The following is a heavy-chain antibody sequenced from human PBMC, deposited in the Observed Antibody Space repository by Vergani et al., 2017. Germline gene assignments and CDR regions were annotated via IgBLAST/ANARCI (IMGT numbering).Heavy chain of an antibody. Sequence: QVQLVPSGAEVKKPGASVTVSCKASGYTFTSYGISWVRQAPGQGLEWMGWISAYNGNTNYAQKLQGRVTMTTDTSTSTAYMELRSLRSDDTAVYYCARDGCSSTSCHHQQDNWFDPWGQGTLVTVSS. CDR1: GYTFTSYG. CDR3: ARDGCSSTSCHHQQDNWFDP. D-gene: IGHD2-2*01. J-gene: IGHJ5*02. V-gene: IGHV1-18*01. CDR2: ISAYNGNT.